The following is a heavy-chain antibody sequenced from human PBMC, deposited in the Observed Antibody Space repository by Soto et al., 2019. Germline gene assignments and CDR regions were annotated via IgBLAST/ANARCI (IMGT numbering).Heavy chain of an antibody. Sequence: GGSLRLSCAASGFTFSSYAMSWVRQAPGKGLEWVSAISGSGGSTYYADSVKGRFTISRDNSKNTLYLQMNSLRAEDTAVYYCAKDYYYYDSSGYYFYYYYYGMDVWGQGTTVTSP. D-gene: IGHD3-22*01. V-gene: IGHV3-23*01. CDR1: GFTFSSYA. CDR2: ISGSGGST. J-gene: IGHJ6*02. CDR3: AKDYYYYDSSGYYFYYYYYGMDV.